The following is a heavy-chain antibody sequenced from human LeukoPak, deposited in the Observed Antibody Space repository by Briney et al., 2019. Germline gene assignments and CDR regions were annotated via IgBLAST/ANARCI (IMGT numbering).Heavy chain of an antibody. D-gene: IGHD3-22*01. CDR1: GGSLITNY. CDR2: AHSIGHT. CDR3: ARDSYDYDSHFEDVFDS. Sequence: SETLSLTCTVSGGSLITNYWSWLRQPPGKGLEWIGYAHSIGHTRSSTSLKSRVTISIDMSNNHVPLRLTSVTAADTALYYCARDSYDYDSHFEDVFDSWGQGTMVTVSS. J-gene: IGHJ3*01. V-gene: IGHV4-59*01.